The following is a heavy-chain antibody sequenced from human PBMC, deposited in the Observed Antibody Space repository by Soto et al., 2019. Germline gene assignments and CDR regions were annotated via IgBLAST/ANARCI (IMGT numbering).Heavy chain of an antibody. D-gene: IGHD3-10*01. CDR1: GGSISSSSYY. CDR3: ASRLYGSGSYYNHLPSWFDP. J-gene: IGHJ5*02. Sequence: PSETLSLTCTVSGGSISSSSYYWGWIRQPPGKGLEWIGSIYYSGSTYYNPSFKIRATISVDTSKNQFSLNLSSVTAADTAVYYCASRLYGSGSYYNHLPSWFDPWGQGTLVTVSS. CDR2: IYYSGST. V-gene: IGHV4-39*01.